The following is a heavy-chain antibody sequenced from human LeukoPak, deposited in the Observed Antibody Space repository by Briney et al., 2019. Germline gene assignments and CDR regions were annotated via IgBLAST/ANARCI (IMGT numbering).Heavy chain of an antibody. CDR1: GYTFTGYY. CDR2: INPNSGGT. CDR3: ARSMGRRITMIVVVINDFGRGNYGMDV. D-gene: IGHD3-22*01. J-gene: IGHJ6*02. Sequence: GASVKVSCKASGYTFTGYYMHWVRQAPGQGLEWMGWINPNSGGTNYAQKFQGRVTMTRDTSISTAYMELSRLRSDDTAVYCCARSMGRRITMIVVVINDFGRGNYGMDVWGQGTTVTVSS. V-gene: IGHV1-2*02.